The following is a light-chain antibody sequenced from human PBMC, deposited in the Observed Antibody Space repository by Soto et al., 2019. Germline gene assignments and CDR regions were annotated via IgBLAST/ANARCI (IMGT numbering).Light chain of an antibody. CDR3: LQALQPPT. Sequence: DIVMTQSPLSLPVTPGEPASISCRSSQSLLHSNGYNYLDWYLQKPGQSPQLLIYLGSNRAAGVPDRFSGSGSGTDSPLKISRVEAEDVGFYYCLQALQPPTFGQGTRLEIK. V-gene: IGKV2-28*01. CDR2: LGS. CDR1: QSLLHSNGYNY. J-gene: IGKJ5*01.